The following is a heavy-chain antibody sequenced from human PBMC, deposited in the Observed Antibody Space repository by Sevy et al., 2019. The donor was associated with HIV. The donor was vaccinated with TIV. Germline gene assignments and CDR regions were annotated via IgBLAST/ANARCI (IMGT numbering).Heavy chain of an antibody. CDR3: ARDRDYDYIWGTFPYRDY. CDR2: ISAYKGNT. V-gene: IGHV1-18*01. Sequence: ASVKVSCKASGYTFTSYGISWVRQAPGQGREGMGWISAYKGNTNYAQKFQGRVTMTTDTSTFTAYMELRSLRYDDTAVYYCARDRDYDYIWGTFPYRDYWGQGTLVTVSS. D-gene: IGHD3-16*01. J-gene: IGHJ4*02. CDR1: GYTFTSYG.